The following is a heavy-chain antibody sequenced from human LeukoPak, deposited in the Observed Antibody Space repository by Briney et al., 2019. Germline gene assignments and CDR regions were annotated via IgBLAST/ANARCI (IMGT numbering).Heavy chain of an antibody. Sequence: TSETLSLTCTVSGGSISSSSYYWGWIRQPPGKGLEWIGSIYYSGSTYYNPSLKSRVTISVDTSKNQFSLKLSSVTAADTAVYYCARQWEHGYYFDYWGQGTLVTVSS. CDR1: GGSISSSSYY. V-gene: IGHV4-39*07. D-gene: IGHD1-26*01. J-gene: IGHJ4*02. CDR2: IYYSGST. CDR3: ARQWEHGYYFDY.